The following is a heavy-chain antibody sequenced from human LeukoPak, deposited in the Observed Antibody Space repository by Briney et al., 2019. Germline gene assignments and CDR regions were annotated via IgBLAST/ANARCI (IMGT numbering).Heavy chain of an antibody. CDR2: ITRTSSAT. CDR1: ELTFSYFG. D-gene: IGHD3-10*01. J-gene: IGHJ4*02. Sequence: GGSLRLSCAGSELTFSYFGMNWVRQAPGQTLEWVAYITRTSSATYYTDSVKGRFTISRDNAANSLSLQMHNLRAEDTAVYYCAKQLPYGSGSRGPDYWGQGTLVTVSS. CDR3: AKQLPYGSGSRGPDY. V-gene: IGHV3-48*01.